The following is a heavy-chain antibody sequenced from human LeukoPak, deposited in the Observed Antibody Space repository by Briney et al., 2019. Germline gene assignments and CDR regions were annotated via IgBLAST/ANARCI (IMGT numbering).Heavy chain of an antibody. V-gene: IGHV1-18*04. CDR1: GYTFTSYG. Sequence: GASVKVSCKASGYTFTSYGISWVRQAPGQGLEWMGWISAYNGNTNYAQKLQGRVTMTTDTSTSTAYMELRSLRSDDTAVYYRARDKYGIGASYYGSGSYSEYYYYYGMDVWGKGTTVTVSS. CDR2: ISAYNGNT. J-gene: IGHJ6*04. CDR3: ARDKYGIGASYYGSGSYSEYYYYYGMDV. D-gene: IGHD3-10*01.